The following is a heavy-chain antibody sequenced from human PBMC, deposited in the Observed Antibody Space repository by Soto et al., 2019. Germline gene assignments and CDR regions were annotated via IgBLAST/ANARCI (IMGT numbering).Heavy chain of an antibody. J-gene: IGHJ5*02. V-gene: IGHV4-39*01. CDR1: GGSISSSSYY. D-gene: IGHD2-15*01. CDR2: IYYSGST. CDR3: ASYIVVVVAGVNWFDP. Sequence: QLQLQESGPGLVKPSETLSLTCTVSGGSISSSSYYWGWIRQPPGKGLEWIGSIYYSGSTYYNPSLKSRVTISVDTSKNQFSLKLSSVTAADTAVYYCASYIVVVVAGVNWFDPWGQGTLVTVSS.